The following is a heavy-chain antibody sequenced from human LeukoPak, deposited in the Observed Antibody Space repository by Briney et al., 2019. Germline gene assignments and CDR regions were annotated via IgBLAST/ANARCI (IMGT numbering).Heavy chain of an antibody. CDR2: ISSNGGST. Sequence: GGSLRLSCAASGFTFSSYAMHWVRQAPGKGLEYVSAISSNGGSTYYANSVKGRFTISRDNSKNTLYLQMNSLRAEDTAVYYCAKDPEANDILTGPGYWGQGTLVTVSS. D-gene: IGHD3-9*01. CDR1: GFTFSSYA. J-gene: IGHJ4*02. V-gene: IGHV3-64*01. CDR3: AKDPEANDILTGPGY.